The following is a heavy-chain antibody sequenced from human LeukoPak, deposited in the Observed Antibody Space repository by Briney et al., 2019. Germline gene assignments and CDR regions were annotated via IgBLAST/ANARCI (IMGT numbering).Heavy chain of an antibody. V-gene: IGHV3-23*01. CDR3: AKGQTYYGSNGYPPFDL. Sequence: GGSLRLSCAASGFTFSSYAMGWVRQAPGKGLEWVSAINGGGGATYYPDSVMGRFTISRDNSKNTLYLQMNSLRGEDTAVYYCAKGQTYYGSNGYPPFDLWGRGTLVTVSS. J-gene: IGHJ2*01. CDR1: GFTFSSYA. D-gene: IGHD3-22*01. CDR2: INGGGGAT.